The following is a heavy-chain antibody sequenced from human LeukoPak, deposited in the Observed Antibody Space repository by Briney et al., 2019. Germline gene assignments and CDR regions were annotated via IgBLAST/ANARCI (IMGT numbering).Heavy chain of an antibody. V-gene: IGHV3-30*03. D-gene: IGHD2-15*01. CDR1: GFTFSSYG. CDR2: ISNDGSNK. CDR3: ATDFVVGADTPLHDC. J-gene: IGHJ4*02. Sequence: PGGSLRLSCVGSGFTFSSYGMHWVRQAPGKGLEWVAVISNDGSNKYYADSVKGRFTVSRDNSKNTVSMQMNSLSAEDTAVYYCATDFVVGADTPLHDCWGEGTLVTVSS.